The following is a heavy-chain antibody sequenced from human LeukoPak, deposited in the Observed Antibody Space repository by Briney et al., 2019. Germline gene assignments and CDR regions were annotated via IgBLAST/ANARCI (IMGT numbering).Heavy chain of an antibody. CDR2: IRSKANSYAT. D-gene: IGHD2-15*01. CDR1: GFTFSGSA. Sequence: GGSLRLSCAASGFTFSGSAMHWVRQASGKGLEWVGRIRSKANSYATAYAASVKGRFTISRDDSKNTAYLQMNSLRAEDTAVYYCAKDGCSGGSCYYFDYWGQGALVTVSS. J-gene: IGHJ4*02. V-gene: IGHV3-73*01. CDR3: AKDGCSGGSCYYFDY.